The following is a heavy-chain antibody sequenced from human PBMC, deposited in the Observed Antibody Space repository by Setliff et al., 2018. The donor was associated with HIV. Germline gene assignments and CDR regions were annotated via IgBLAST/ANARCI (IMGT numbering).Heavy chain of an antibody. CDR1: GFTFSSYA. J-gene: IGHJ6*03. V-gene: IGHV3-30*04. CDR3: ARELRLPSLDYYYYYMDV. Sequence: PGGSLRLSCAASGFTFSSYAMHWVRQAPGKGLEWVAVISYDGSNKYYADSVKGRFTISRDSSKNTLYLQMNSLRAEDTAVYYCARELRLPSLDYYYYYMDVWGKGTTVTVLL. D-gene: IGHD2-15*01. CDR2: ISYDGSNK.